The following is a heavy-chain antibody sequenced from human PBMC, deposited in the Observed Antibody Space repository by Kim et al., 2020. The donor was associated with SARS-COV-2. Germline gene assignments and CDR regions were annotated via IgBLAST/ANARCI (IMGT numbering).Heavy chain of an antibody. Sequence: SETLSLTCAVSGGSFIGYYWTWIRQPPGKGLEWMGEVTHGGSTNYSPSLKDRVSISVDFSKNQFSLKLGSVTAADTAVYFCSRALDSSGFYYWGHGTLVT. CDR3: SRALDSSGFYY. D-gene: IGHD3-22*01. V-gene: IGHV4-34*01. J-gene: IGHJ4*01. CDR2: VTHGGST. CDR1: GGSFIGYY.